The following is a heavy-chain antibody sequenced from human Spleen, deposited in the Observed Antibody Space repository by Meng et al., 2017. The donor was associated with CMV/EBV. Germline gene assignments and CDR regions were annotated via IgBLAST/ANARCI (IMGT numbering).Heavy chain of an antibody. V-gene: IGHV4-38-2*02. J-gene: IGHJ6*02. CDR1: DYSISSGYY. CDR3: AREGRYFYGVDV. Sequence: SETLSLTCTVSDYSISSGYYWGWIRQPPGKGLEWIGSIYHSGSTYYNPSLKSRLTISVDTSKNQFSLKLSSVTAADTAVYYCAREGRYFYGVDVWGQGTTVTVSS. CDR2: IYHSGST.